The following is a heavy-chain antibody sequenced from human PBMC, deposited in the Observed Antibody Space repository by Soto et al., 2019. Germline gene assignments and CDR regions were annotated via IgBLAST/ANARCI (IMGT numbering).Heavy chain of an antibody. CDR1: GGSISSSSYY. J-gene: IGHJ4*02. CDR2: IYYSGST. V-gene: IGHV4-39*01. Sequence: QLQLQESGPGLVKPAETLSLTCTVSGGSISSSSYYWGWIRQPPGKGLEWIGSIYYSGSTYYNPSLKSRVTISVDTSKNQFSLKLSSVTAADTAVYYCARRGGKSIAVAGTGGFVFRGQGTLVTVSS. D-gene: IGHD6-19*01. CDR3: ARRGGKSIAVAGTGGFVF.